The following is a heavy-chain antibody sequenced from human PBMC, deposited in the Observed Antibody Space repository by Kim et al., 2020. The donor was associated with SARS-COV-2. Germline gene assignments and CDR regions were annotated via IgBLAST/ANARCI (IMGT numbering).Heavy chain of an antibody. J-gene: IGHJ4*02. CDR3: ASKSGYRYYFDY. V-gene: IGHV4-4*02. Sequence: SETLSLTCAVSGGSISSSNWWSWVRQPPGTGLEWIGEIYHSGSTNYNPSLKSRVTISVDKSKNQFSLKLSSVTAADTAVYYCASKSGYRYYFDYWGQGTLVTVSS. CDR2: IYHSGST. D-gene: IGHD3-22*01. CDR1: GGSISSSNW.